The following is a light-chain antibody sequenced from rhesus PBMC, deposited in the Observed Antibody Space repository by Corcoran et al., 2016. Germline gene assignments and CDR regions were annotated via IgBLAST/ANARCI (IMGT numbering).Light chain of an antibody. CDR3: QHYYSTPRT. CDR1: QGITHD. V-gene: IGKV1-25*01. Sequence: DIQMTQSPSSLSASVGDRVTITCRASQGITHDLAWYQQKPGETPKLLIYEASSLQSGIPSRFSGSGSGTDFTLPISSLQSEEFATYYCQHYYSTPRTFGQGTKVEIK. CDR2: EAS. J-gene: IGKJ1*01.